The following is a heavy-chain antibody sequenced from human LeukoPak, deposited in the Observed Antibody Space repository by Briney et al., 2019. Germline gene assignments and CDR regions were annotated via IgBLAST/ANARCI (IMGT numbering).Heavy chain of an antibody. CDR3: ARDKGSSGWGPFDY. D-gene: IGHD6-19*01. J-gene: IGHJ4*02. V-gene: IGHV1-69*13. CDR1: GGTFSSYA. CDR2: IIPIFGTT. Sequence: SVKVSCKASGGTFSSYAISWVRQAPGQGLEWMGGIIPIFGTTNYAQKFQGRVTITADESTSTAYMELSSLRSEDTAVYYCARDKGSSGWGPFDYWGQGTLVTVSS.